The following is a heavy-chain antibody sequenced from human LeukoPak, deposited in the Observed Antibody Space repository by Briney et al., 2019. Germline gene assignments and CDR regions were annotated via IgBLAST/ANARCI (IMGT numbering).Heavy chain of an antibody. D-gene: IGHD2-2*01. J-gene: IGHJ4*02. Sequence: SETLSLTSAVYGGSFSGYYWSWIRQPPGKGLEWIGEINHSGSTNYNPSLKSRVTISVDTSKNQFSLKLSSVTAADTAVYYCARGLDGHCSSTSCYGFDYWGQGTLVTVSS. CDR1: GGSFSGYY. V-gene: IGHV4-34*01. CDR3: ARGLDGHCSSTSCYGFDY. CDR2: INHSGST.